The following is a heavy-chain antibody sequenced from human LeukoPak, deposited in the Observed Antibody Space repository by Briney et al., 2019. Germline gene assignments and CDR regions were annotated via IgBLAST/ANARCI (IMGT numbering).Heavy chain of an antibody. CDR1: GGSISSYY. Sequence: PSETPSLTCTVSGGSISSYYWSWIRQPPGKGLEWIGYIYYSGSTNYNPSLKSRVTISVDTSKNQFSLKLTSVTAADTAVYYCARTTEGGYTYGYFYYYYMDVWGKGTTVTISS. D-gene: IGHD5-18*01. J-gene: IGHJ6*03. V-gene: IGHV4-59*01. CDR2: IYYSGST. CDR3: ARTTEGGYTYGYFYYYYMDV.